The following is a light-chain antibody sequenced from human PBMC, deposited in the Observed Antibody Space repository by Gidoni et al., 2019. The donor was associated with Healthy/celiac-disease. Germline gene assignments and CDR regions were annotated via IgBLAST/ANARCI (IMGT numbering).Light chain of an antibody. CDR3: CSYADSSTFYV. J-gene: IGLJ1*01. Sequence: QSALTQPRSVSGSPGQSVNISCTGTTSDVGGYNYVSWYQQHPGKAPKLMIYDVSKRPSGVPDRFSGSKSGNTASLTFSGLQAEDEADYYCCSYADSSTFYVFGTGNKVTVL. V-gene: IGLV2-11*01. CDR1: TSDVGGYNY. CDR2: DVS.